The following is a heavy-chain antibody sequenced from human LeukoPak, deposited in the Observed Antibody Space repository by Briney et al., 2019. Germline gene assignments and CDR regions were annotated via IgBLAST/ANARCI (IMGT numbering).Heavy chain of an antibody. Sequence: GGSLRLSCAASGFTFSSYAMSWVRQAPGKGLERVSAISGSGGSTYYADSVKGRFTISRDNSKNTLYLQMNSLRAEDTAVYYCAKDKFDYSNFGHAFDIWGQGTMVTVSS. CDR1: GFTFSSYA. CDR2: ISGSGGST. J-gene: IGHJ3*02. CDR3: AKDKFDYSNFGHAFDI. V-gene: IGHV3-23*01. D-gene: IGHD4-11*01.